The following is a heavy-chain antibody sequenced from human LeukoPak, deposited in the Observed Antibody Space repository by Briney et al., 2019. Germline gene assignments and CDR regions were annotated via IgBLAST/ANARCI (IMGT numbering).Heavy chain of an antibody. CDR2: ISYDGSNK. Sequence: GGSLRLSCAASGFTFSSYAMHWVRQAPGKGLEWVAVISYDGSNKYYADSVKGRFTISRDNSKNTLYLQMNSLRAEDTAVYYCASRGGMIVVPSAEYFQHWGQGTLVTVSS. J-gene: IGHJ1*01. V-gene: IGHV3-30-3*01. CDR1: GFTFSSYA. CDR3: ASRGGMIVVPSAEYFQH. D-gene: IGHD3-22*01.